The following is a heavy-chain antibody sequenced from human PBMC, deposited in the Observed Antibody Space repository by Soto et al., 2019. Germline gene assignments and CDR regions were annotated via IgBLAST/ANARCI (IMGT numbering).Heavy chain of an antibody. J-gene: IGHJ3*02. Sequence: QVQLVESGGGVVQPGKSLRLSCAASGFTFSNFGMHWVRQAPGKGLEWVAIIWYDESNKYYADSVKGRFTISRDISKNTLYLQMNSLSAEDTAVYYCVRDLDTTMAEAFHIWGQGTMVTVSS. CDR3: VRDLDTTMAEAFHI. D-gene: IGHD5-18*01. V-gene: IGHV3-33*01. CDR2: IWYDESNK. CDR1: GFTFSNFG.